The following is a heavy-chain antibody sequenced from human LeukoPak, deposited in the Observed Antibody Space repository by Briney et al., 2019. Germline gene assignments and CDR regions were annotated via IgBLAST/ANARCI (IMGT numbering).Heavy chain of an antibody. CDR3: ARVFDFWSGLSYFDY. V-gene: IGHV3-66*02. CDR2: IYSDGST. D-gene: IGHD3-3*01. Sequence: GGSLRLSCAASGFTVSSNYISWVRQAPGKGLEWVSVIYSDGSTYYSDSVKGRFTISRGSSKNTLYLQMNSLRVEDTAVYYCARVFDFWSGLSYFDYCGQGTLVTVSS. CDR1: GFTVSSNY. J-gene: IGHJ4*02.